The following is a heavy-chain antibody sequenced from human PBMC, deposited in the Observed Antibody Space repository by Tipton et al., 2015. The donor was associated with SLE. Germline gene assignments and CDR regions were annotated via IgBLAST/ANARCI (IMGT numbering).Heavy chain of an antibody. V-gene: IGHV4-34*01. CDR2: TTHSGKT. J-gene: IGHJ4*02. Sequence: TLSLTCAVYRGSFSGYYWSWIRRPPGKGLEWIGETTHSGKTNYNPSLKSRVTISADTSKNQFSLKLTSVTVADTAVYYCARRSTGLSIAVAGTIDYWGQGTLVTVSS. CDR1: RGSFSGYY. CDR3: ARRSTGLSIAVAGTIDY. D-gene: IGHD6-19*01.